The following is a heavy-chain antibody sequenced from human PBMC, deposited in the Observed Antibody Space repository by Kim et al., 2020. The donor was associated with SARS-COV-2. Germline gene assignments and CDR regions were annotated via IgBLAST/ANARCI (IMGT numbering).Heavy chain of an antibody. Sequence: GGSLRLSCAVSGVTFDNYAMHWVRQAPGKGLEWVAGVNWNSRYTDYADSVKGRFTISRDNAKNSLHLQMNNLRAEDTALYYCVKARVYGSGASMDVWGQGTTVTVSS. D-gene: IGHD3-10*01. V-gene: IGHV3-9*01. CDR2: VNWNSRYT. CDR1: GVTFDNYA. J-gene: IGHJ6*02. CDR3: VKARVYGSGASMDV.